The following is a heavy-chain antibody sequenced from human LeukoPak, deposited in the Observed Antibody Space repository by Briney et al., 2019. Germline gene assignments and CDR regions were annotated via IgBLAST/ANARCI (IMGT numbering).Heavy chain of an antibody. D-gene: IGHD4/OR15-4a*01. J-gene: IGHJ6*02. CDR3: AREDPQTRVPEGMDV. CDR1: GGSVSYYY. Sequence: SETLSLTCTVSGGSVSYYYWSWIRQSPGKGLEWIGYVYYSGTTNYNPSLKSRVTISVDTSKNQFSLQLRSVTAADTAVYYCAREDPQTRVPEGMDVWGQGTTVTVSS. V-gene: IGHV4-59*02. CDR2: VYYSGTT.